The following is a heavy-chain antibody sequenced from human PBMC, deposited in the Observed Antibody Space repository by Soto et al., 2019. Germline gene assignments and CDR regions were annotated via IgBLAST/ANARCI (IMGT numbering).Heavy chain of an antibody. CDR2: ITDSGGST. V-gene: IGHV3-23*01. Sequence: EVQLLESGGGLVQPGGSLRLSCAASGFTFRNYAMSWLRQAPGKGREWVSSITDSGGSTYYADSVRGRFTISRDNSKTTLYLQMNSLRAEDTAVYYCAKVTGIIDPFDPWGQGTLVTVSS. J-gene: IGHJ5*02. CDR3: AKVTGIIDPFDP. CDR1: GFTFRNYA.